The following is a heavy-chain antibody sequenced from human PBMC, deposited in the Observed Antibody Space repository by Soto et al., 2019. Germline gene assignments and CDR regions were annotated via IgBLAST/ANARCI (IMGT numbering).Heavy chain of an antibody. V-gene: IGHV3-23*01. D-gene: IGHD4-4*01. CDR2: ISGSGSRK. J-gene: IGHJ4*02. Sequence: GGSLRLSFAVSGFPFSRHVRAWVRQAPGKGLDHEPGISGSGSRKFYATPVKGRFTISRDNSKNNLLLQMNSLGAEDTAVYYCAKDSNKYSSSLRGRYFDYWGQGIGVTVSS. CDR1: GFPFSRHV. CDR3: AKDSNKYSSSLRGRYFDY.